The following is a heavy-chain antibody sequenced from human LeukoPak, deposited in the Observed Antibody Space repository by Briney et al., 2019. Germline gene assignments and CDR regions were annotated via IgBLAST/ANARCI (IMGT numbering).Heavy chain of an antibody. J-gene: IGHJ4*02. CDR1: GYTFTRYY. V-gene: IGHV1-46*01. CDR2: INPSGGNT. Sequence: ASVKVSCKASGYTFTRYYMHWVRQAPGQGLEWMGIINPSGGNTNYAQKFQGRVTMTTDTSTSTAYMELRSLRSDDTAVYYCARDRIAAAGRRGIDYWGQGTLVTVSS. D-gene: IGHD6-13*01. CDR3: ARDRIAAAGRRGIDY.